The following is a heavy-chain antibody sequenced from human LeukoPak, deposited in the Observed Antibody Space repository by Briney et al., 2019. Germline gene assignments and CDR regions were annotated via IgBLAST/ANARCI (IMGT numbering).Heavy chain of an antibody. CDR2: INHSGST. CDR1: GGSFSGYY. V-gene: IGHV4-34*01. Sequence: NPSETLSLTCAVYGGSFSGYYWSWIRQPPGKGLEWIGEINHSGSTNYNPSLKSRVTISVDTSKNQFSLKLSSVTAADTAVYYCAIRIAAAGLFDYWGQGTLVTVSS. CDR3: AIRIAAAGLFDY. J-gene: IGHJ4*02. D-gene: IGHD6-13*01.